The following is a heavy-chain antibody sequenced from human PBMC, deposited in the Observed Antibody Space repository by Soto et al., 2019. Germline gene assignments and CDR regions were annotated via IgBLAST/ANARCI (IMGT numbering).Heavy chain of an antibody. CDR3: ARDLWGYCGTDCYPLDV. CDR2: MYNTGST. Sequence: QVQLQESGPGLVKPSETLSLTCTVSWSWIRQPPGKGLEWIGYMYNTGSTVYNPSFKSRVTISVDTSKNPFSLKLNSVTAADTAVYYCARDLWGYCGTDCYPLDVWGQGTTVTVSS. J-gene: IGHJ6*02. V-gene: IGHV4-59*01. D-gene: IGHD2-21*02.